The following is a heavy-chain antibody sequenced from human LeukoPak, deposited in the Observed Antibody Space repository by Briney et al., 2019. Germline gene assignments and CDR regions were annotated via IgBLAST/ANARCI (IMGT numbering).Heavy chain of an antibody. V-gene: IGHV3-66*01. CDR2: IYSSGDT. D-gene: IGHD6-19*01. CDR3: AKDLLAVAGTSGSFHY. CDR1: GFTVRTNY. Sequence: GGSLRLSCTASGFTVRTNYMSWVRQAPGKGLEWVSVIYSSGDTYYADSVKGRFTISRDDSKNTLYLQMNSLRAEDTALYYCAKDLLAVAGTSGSFHYWGQGTLVTVSS. J-gene: IGHJ4*02.